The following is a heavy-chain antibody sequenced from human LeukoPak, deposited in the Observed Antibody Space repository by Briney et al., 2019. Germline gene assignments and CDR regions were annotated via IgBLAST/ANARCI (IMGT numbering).Heavy chain of an antibody. CDR1: GGSISSGGYY. Sequence: SETLSLTCTVSGGSISSGGYYWSWIRQHPGKGLEWIGYIYYSGSTYYNPSLKSRVTISVDTSKNQFSLKLSSVTAVDTAVYYCARYCSGGSCYSIFDYWGQGTLVTVSS. J-gene: IGHJ4*02. D-gene: IGHD2-15*01. V-gene: IGHV4-31*03. CDR2: IYYSGST. CDR3: ARYCSGGSCYSIFDY.